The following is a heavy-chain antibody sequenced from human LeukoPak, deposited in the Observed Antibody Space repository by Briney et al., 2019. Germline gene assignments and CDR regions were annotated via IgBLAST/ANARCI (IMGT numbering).Heavy chain of an antibody. V-gene: IGHV3-23*01. CDR1: GFTFSDYD. Sequence: PGGSLRLSCAASGFTFSDYDMNWVRQAPGKGLEWVSVINGSGGNTNHADSVKGRFTISRDNSKNTLYLQMNSLRAEDTAVYYCAKGGGIAAVTMYYLDYWGQGTLVTVSP. CDR2: INGSGGNT. CDR3: AKGGGIAAVTMYYLDY. D-gene: IGHD6-13*01. J-gene: IGHJ4*02.